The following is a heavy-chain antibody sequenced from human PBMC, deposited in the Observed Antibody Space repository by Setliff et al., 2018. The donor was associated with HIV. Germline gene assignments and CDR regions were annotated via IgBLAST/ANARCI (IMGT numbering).Heavy chain of an antibody. Sequence: PSETLSLTCSVSGGSISSSNYYWGWLRQPPGKGLEWIGSVHSYGSVYYNPSLQSRVTVSVDTSKNRFSLNLRSVTATDTAIYYCARHGDYEYFQHWGRGTQVTVSS. J-gene: IGHJ1*01. D-gene: IGHD4-17*01. CDR2: VHSYGSV. CDR3: ARHGDYEYFQH. V-gene: IGHV4-39*01. CDR1: GGSISSSNYY.